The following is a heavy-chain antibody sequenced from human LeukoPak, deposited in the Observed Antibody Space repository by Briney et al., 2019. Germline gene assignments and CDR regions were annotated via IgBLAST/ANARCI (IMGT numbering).Heavy chain of an antibody. V-gene: IGHV3-33*08. CDR1: GFTFSSYG. CDR2: IWYDGSNK. D-gene: IGHD2-2*01. J-gene: IGHJ6*02. Sequence: QAGGSLRLSCAASGFTFSSYGMHWVRQAPGKGLEWVAVIWYDGSNKYYADSVKGRFTISRDNSKNTLYLQMNSLRAEDTAVYYCARDIVVVPAAAPSRYYYYGMDVWGQGTTVTVSS. CDR3: ARDIVVVPAAAPSRYYYYGMDV.